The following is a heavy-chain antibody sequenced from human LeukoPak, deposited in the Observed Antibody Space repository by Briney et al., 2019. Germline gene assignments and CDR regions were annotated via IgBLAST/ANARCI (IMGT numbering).Heavy chain of an antibody. D-gene: IGHD6-13*01. CDR3: ARRRYSNTWFDY. CDR1: GYSFTSYW. CDR2: IDPSDSYT. Sequence: GESLKISCKGSGYSFTSYWISWVRQMPGKGLEWMGRIDPSDSYTNYSSSFQGHVTISTDKSISTAYLQWSSLEASDTAIYYCARRRYSNTWFDYWGQGTLVTVSS. V-gene: IGHV5-10-1*01. J-gene: IGHJ4*02.